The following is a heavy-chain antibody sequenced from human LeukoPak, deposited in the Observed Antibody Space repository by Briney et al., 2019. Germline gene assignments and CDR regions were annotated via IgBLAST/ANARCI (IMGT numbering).Heavy chain of an antibody. CDR1: GGSFSGYY. D-gene: IGHD3-22*01. Sequence: PSETLSLTCAVYGGSFSGYYWSWIRQPPGEGLEWIGEINHSGSTNYNPSLKSRVTISVDTSKNQFSLKLSSVTAADTAVYYCARGIRYYDSSGYYYYYYGMDVWGQGTTVTVSS. CDR2: INHSGST. J-gene: IGHJ6*02. V-gene: IGHV4-34*01. CDR3: ARGIRYYDSSGYYYYYYGMDV.